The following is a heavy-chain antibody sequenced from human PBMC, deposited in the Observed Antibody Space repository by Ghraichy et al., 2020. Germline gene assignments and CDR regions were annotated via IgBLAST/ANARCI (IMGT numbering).Heavy chain of an antibody. Sequence: GESLNISCKGSGYSFTNYWIAWVRQMPGKGLEWMGIIYPGDSDTRYSPSFQGQVTISDDKSIRTAYLQWSSLKASDSAMYYCARFPGGAVGTGSGMDVWGRGTTVTVSS. CDR2: IYPGDSDT. D-gene: IGHD1-14*01. CDR1: GYSFTNYW. J-gene: IGHJ6*02. V-gene: IGHV5-51*01. CDR3: ARFPGGAVGTGSGMDV.